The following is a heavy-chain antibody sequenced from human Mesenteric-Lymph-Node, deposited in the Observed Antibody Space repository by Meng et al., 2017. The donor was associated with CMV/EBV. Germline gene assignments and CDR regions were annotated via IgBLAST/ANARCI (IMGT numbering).Heavy chain of an antibody. Sequence: ASVKVSCKASGYTFTGYYMHWVRQAPGQGLEWMGWINPNSGGTNYAQKFQGRVTMTRDRSISTAYMDLSRLRSDDTAVYYCATCGGNCYSDPFDIWGQGTMVTVSS. D-gene: IGHD2-21*01. V-gene: IGHV1-2*02. CDR1: GYTFTGYY. CDR3: ATCGGNCYSDPFDI. J-gene: IGHJ3*02. CDR2: INPNSGGT.